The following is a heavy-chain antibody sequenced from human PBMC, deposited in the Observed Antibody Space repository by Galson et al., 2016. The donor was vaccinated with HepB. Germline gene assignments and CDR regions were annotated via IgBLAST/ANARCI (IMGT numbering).Heavy chain of an antibody. CDR3: AKDYSGSYPIYYFDY. Sequence: SLRLSCAASGFSFSNYGMHWVRQAPGKGLEWVAVIWYDGSNKYYADSVKGRLTISRDNSKNTLYLQMNSLRAEDTAVYFCAKDYSGSYPIYYFDYWGQGTLGTVSS. V-gene: IGHV3-33*06. CDR2: IWYDGSNK. D-gene: IGHD1-26*01. J-gene: IGHJ4*02. CDR1: GFSFSNYG.